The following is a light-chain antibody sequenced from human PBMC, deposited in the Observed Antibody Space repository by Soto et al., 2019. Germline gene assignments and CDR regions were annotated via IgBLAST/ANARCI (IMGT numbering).Light chain of an antibody. CDR3: SSYAGSSNV. CDR1: SSDVGGYNY. CDR2: EVN. V-gene: IGLV2-8*01. Sequence: QSVLTQPPSASGSPGQSVALSCTGTSSDVGGYNYVSWYQQHPGKAPKLMIYEVNKRPSGVHDRFSGSKSGNTASLTVSGLQAEDEADYYCSSYAGSSNVVGTGTKLTVL. J-gene: IGLJ1*01.